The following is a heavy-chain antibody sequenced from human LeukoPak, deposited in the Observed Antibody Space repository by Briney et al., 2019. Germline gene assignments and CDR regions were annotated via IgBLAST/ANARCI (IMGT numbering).Heavy chain of an antibody. CDR1: GFTFSSYW. D-gene: IGHD6-19*01. V-gene: IGHV3-7*01. CDR3: ARDRKKQWLVSSWDLDV. CDR2: INQDGSEK. J-gene: IGHJ6*04. Sequence: GGSLRLSCAASGFTFSSYWMTWVRQAPGKGLEWVANINQDGSEKYCMDSVKGRFTISRDNAKNSLYLQMNSLRAEDTAVYYCARDRKKQWLVSSWDLDVWGKGTTVTISS.